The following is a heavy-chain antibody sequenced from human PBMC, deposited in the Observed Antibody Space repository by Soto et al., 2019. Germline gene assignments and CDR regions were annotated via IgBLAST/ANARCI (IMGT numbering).Heavy chain of an antibody. D-gene: IGHD2-2*01. J-gene: IGHJ6*03. CDR3: ARGVIPEYRRVMDV. V-gene: IGHV4-34*02. CDR2: IIHTGST. Sequence: QVQLQQLGAGLLKPSETLSLTCSVYGGSFTGYYWNWIRQAPGKGLEWIAEIIHTGSTHYNPSLKSRVTISLDMSKKQFSLSLSSVTAADTAVYYCARGVIPEYRRVMDVWGKGTTVTVSS. CDR1: GGSFTGYY.